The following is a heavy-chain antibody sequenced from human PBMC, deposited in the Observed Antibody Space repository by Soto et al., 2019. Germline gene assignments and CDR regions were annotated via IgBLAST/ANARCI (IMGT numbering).Heavy chain of an antibody. D-gene: IGHD1-26*01. J-gene: IGHJ4*02. CDR2: IYWDDDK. CDR3: AHPGIVGTRRSAYYFDF. Sequence: QSLPQPLNISVVAVLTQAEGVGSVAQPAGQALEWLALIYWDDDKRYSPSLKSRLTITRGTSKNQVVLRMTKMDPVDTATYFCAHPGIVGTRRSAYYFDFLGPRTQVTVSS. CDR1: VVAVLTQAEG. V-gene: IGHV2-5*02.